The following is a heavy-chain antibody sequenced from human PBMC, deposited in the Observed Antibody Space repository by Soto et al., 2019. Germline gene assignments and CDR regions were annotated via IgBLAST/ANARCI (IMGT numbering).Heavy chain of an antibody. J-gene: IGHJ6*02. D-gene: IGHD6-13*01. CDR3: AREWSAAGNYYGMDV. Sequence: GASVKVSCKTSGYTFTSYDINWVRQASGQGLEWVGWMNTNNGYTAYAPKFQGRVTVTRNTSIRTVYMELSSLRSEDTAVYYCAREWSAAGNYYGMDVWGQGTTVTVSS. CDR2: MNTNNGYT. V-gene: IGHV1-8*01. CDR1: GYTFTSYD.